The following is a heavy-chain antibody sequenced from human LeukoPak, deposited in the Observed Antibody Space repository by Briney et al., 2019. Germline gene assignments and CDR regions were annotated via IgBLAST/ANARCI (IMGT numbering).Heavy chain of an antibody. CDR3: ARAAVVTSPFDY. Sequence: PGGSLRLSCAASGFTFSDYWMHWVRQVPGEGLVWVSRISGDGTKTAYAGSVKGRFTISRDNARNTLYLQMNSLRADDASVYYCARAAVVTSPFDYWGQGTLVTVSS. J-gene: IGHJ4*02. CDR1: GFTFSDYW. CDR2: ISGDGTKT. V-gene: IGHV3-74*01. D-gene: IGHD4-23*01.